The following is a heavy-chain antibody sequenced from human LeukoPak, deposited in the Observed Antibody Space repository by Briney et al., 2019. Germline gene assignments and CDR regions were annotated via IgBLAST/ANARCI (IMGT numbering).Heavy chain of an antibody. V-gene: IGHV4-31*03. CDR3: GRARGVFGSVFLRGVFDY. J-gene: IGHJ4*02. CDR2: IYYSGST. D-gene: IGHD3-3*01. Sequence: SETLSLTCTVSGGSISSGGYYWSWIRQHPGKDLEWIGYIYYSGSTYYNPSLKSRVTISVDTSKNQFSLKLSSVTAADTAVYYWGRARGVFGSVFLRGVFDYGAQGPLVPVP. CDR1: GGSISSGGYY.